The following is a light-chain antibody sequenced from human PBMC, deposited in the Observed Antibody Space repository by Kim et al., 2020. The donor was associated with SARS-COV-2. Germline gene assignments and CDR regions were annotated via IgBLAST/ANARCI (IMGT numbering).Light chain of an antibody. J-gene: IGLJ2*01. V-gene: IGLV3-19*01. CDR2: GEN. CDR3: NCRDSSGNHLV. Sequence: SSELTQDPAVSVALGQRVRITCQGDSLRNYYASWYQQKPGQAPVFVIYGENNRPSGIPDRFSGSFSGNTASLTITGAQAEDEADYYCNCRDSSGNHLVFGGGTQLTVL. CDR1: SLRNYY.